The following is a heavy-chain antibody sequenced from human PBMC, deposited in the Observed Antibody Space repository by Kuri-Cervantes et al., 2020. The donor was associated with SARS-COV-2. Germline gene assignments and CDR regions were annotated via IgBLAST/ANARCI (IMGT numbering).Heavy chain of an antibody. CDR1: GGSFSGYY. Sequence: SQTLSLTCAVYGGSFSGYYWSWIRQPPGEGLGWIGEINHSGSTNYNPSLKSRVTISVDTSKNQFSLKLSSVTAADTAVYYCARDWGISWYYYWGQGTLVTVSS. D-gene: IGHD6-13*01. CDR3: ARDWGISWYYY. V-gene: IGHV4-34*01. J-gene: IGHJ4*02. CDR2: INHSGST.